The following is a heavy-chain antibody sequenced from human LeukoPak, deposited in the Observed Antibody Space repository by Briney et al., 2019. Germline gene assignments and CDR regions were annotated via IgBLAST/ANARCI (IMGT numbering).Heavy chain of an antibody. CDR1: GFTFSSYS. D-gene: IGHD3-10*01. V-gene: IGHV3-21*01. J-gene: IGHJ5*02. CDR2: ISSSSSYI. CDR3: ARAGGPEGWFDP. Sequence: PGGSLRLSCAASGFTFSSYSMNWVRQAPGKGLEWVSSISSSSSYIYYADSVKGRFTISRDNAKNSLYLQMNSLRAEDTAVYYCARAGGPEGWFDPWGQGTLVTVSS.